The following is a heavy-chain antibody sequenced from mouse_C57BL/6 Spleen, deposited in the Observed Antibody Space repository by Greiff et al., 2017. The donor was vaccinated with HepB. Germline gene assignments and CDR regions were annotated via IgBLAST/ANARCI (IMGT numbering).Heavy chain of an antibody. CDR3: ARFGYYGSSEGDY. Sequence: VQLQQPGAELVMPGASVKLSCKASGYTFTSYWMHWVKQRPGQGLEWIGEIDPSDSYTNYNQKFKGKSTLTVDKSSSTAYMQLSSLTSEDSAVYYCARFGYYGSSEGDYWGQGTTLTVSS. CDR1: GYTFTSYW. V-gene: IGHV1-69*01. CDR2: IDPSDSYT. D-gene: IGHD1-1*01. J-gene: IGHJ2*01.